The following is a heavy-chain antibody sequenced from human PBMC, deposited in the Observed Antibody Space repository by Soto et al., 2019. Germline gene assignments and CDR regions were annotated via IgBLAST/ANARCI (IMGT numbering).Heavy chain of an antibody. CDR1: GFTFSSYA. CDR3: AKTSVSHYYDSSGYYYADDAFDI. Sequence: GGSLRLSCAASGFTFSSYAMSWVRQAPGKGLEWVSAISGSGGSTYYADSAKGRFTISRDNSKNTLYLKMNSLRAEDTAVYYCAKTSVSHYYDSSGYYYADDAFDIWGQGTMVTVSS. J-gene: IGHJ3*02. V-gene: IGHV3-23*01. D-gene: IGHD3-22*01. CDR2: ISGSGGST.